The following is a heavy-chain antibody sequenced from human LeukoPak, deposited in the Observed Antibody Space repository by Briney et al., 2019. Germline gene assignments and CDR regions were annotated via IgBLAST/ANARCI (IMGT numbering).Heavy chain of an antibody. CDR3: VRDRDCGDTNCSFGRGKKKY. V-gene: IGHV4-34*01. D-gene: IGHD2-2*01. Sequence: PSETLSLTCAVYGGSFSGYYWNWIRQPPGEGLEWIGEVNYSGSTNYNPSLKNRVTISIDTSKSQFSLKLSSVTAADTAVYYCVRDRDCGDTNCSFGRGKKKYWGPGTLATVSS. J-gene: IGHJ4*02. CDR2: VNYSGST. CDR1: GGSFSGYY.